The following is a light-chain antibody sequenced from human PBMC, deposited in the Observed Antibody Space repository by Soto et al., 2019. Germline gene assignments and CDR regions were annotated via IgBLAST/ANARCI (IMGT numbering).Light chain of an antibody. CDR3: QQDNSSPIT. J-gene: IGKJ5*01. V-gene: IGKV1D-16*01. CDR1: LGISTW. Sequence: DIQLPPSPSSLSASVGARVTITCRASLGISTWLAWYQQKPEKAPKTLIFDASTLQSGVPSRFSGSGSGTDFTLTISSVQPEDFATYYCQQDNSSPITFGQGTRLEIK. CDR2: DAS.